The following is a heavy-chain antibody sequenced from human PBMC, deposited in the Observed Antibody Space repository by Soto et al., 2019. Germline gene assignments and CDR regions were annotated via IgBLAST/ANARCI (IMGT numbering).Heavy chain of an antibody. CDR2: IKRKVDGATT. Sequence: TGGSLRLSCAVSGFRFSDAWMSWVRQAPGKGLEWVGRIKRKVDGATTDYAAPVKGRFTISRDDSKNTLYLQMNSLEIEDTAIYYCTTYMMAVLSDLPWGQGTLVTVSS. CDR1: GFRFSDAW. CDR3: TTYMMAVLSDLP. V-gene: IGHV3-15*01. J-gene: IGHJ4*02. D-gene: IGHD3-16*01.